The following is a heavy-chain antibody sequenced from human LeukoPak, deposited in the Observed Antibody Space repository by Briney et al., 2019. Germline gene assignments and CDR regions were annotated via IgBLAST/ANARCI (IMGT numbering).Heavy chain of an antibody. V-gene: IGHV4-34*01. CDR2: INHSGST. J-gene: IGHJ6*02. CDR1: GGSFSGYY. Sequence: TSETLSLTCAVYGGSFSGYYWSWIRQPPGKGLEWTGEINHSGSTNYNPSLKSRVTISVDTSKNQFSLKLSSVTAADTAVYYCARGPYSSSWYYYYYGMDVWGQGTTVTVSS. D-gene: IGHD6-13*01. CDR3: ARGPYSSSWYYYYYGMDV.